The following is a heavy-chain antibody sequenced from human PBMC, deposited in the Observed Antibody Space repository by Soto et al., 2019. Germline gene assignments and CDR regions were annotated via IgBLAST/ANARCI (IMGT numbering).Heavy chain of an antibody. V-gene: IGHV1-8*01. CDR3: ARGGNYYDILTGALPNYYYYYYMDV. J-gene: IGHJ6*03. CDR1: GYTFTGYD. Sequence: ASVKVSCKASGYTFTGYDINWVRQATGQGLEWMGWMNPNSGNTGYAQKFQGRVTMTRDTSTSTAYMELRSLRSDDTAVYYCARGGNYYDILTGALPNYYYYYYMDVWGKGTTVTVSS. D-gene: IGHD3-9*01. CDR2: MNPNSGNT.